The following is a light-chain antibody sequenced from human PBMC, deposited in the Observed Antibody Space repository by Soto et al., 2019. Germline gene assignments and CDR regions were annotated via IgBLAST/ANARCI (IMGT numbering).Light chain of an antibody. CDR3: PSYSSSSTHVV. CDR2: DVT. J-gene: IGLJ2*01. V-gene: IGLV2-14*03. Sequence: QSVLTQPASVSGSPGRSVTISCTGSSSDVGDFNYVSWYQHLPGRAPKLIIYDVTNRPSGISYRFSASKSGRTASLTISGLQPEDDAHYYCPSYSSSSTHVVFGGGTKLTVL. CDR1: SSDVGDFNY.